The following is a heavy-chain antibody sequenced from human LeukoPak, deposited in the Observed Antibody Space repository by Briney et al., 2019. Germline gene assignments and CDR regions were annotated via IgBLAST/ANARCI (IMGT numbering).Heavy chain of an antibody. Sequence: GESLKISCKGSGYSFTSYWIGWVRQMPGKGLECMRIIYPGASATRYSPAFQGHVTISADMSISTAYLQWSSLKASDTAMYYCARHLTYYDILTGYYPPYYFDYWGQGTLVTVS. J-gene: IGHJ4*02. CDR3: ARHLTYYDILTGYYPPYYFDY. V-gene: IGHV5-51*01. CDR1: GYSFTSYW. CDR2: IYPGASAT. D-gene: IGHD3-9*01.